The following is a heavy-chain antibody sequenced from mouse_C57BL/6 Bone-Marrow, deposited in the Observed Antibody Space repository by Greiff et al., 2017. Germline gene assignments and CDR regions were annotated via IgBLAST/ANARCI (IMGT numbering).Heavy chain of an antibody. CDR3: TRRLRHAMDY. V-gene: IGHV1-15*01. D-gene: IGHD1-2*01. J-gene: IGHJ4*01. Sequence: VQLQQSGAELVRPGASVTLSCKASGYTFTDYEMHWVKQTPVHGLEWIGAIDPETGGTAYNQKFKGKAILTADKSSSTAYMELRSLTSEYSAGYYCTRRLRHAMDYWGQGTSVTVSS. CDR1: GYTFTDYE. CDR2: IDPETGGT.